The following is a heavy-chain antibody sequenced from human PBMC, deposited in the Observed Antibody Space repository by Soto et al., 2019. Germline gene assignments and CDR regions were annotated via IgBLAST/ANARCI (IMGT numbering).Heavy chain of an antibody. V-gene: IGHV1-46*01. CDR2: INPSGGST. CDR3: AREGITMVRGTRGWFDP. D-gene: IGHD3-10*01. Sequence: ASVKVSCKASGYTFTSYYMHWVRQVPGQGLEWMGIINPSGGSTSYAQKFQGRVTMTRDTSTSTVYMELSRLRSEDPAVYYCAREGITMVRGTRGWFDPWGQGTLVTVSS. J-gene: IGHJ5*02. CDR1: GYTFTSYY.